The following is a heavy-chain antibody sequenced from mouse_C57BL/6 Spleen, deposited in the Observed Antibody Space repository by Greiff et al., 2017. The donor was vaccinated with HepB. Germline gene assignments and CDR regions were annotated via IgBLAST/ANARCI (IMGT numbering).Heavy chain of an antibody. J-gene: IGHJ3*01. Sequence: EVQLQQSGPGLVKPSQSLSLTCSVTGYSITSGYYWNWIRQFPGNKLEWMGYISYDGSNNYNPSLKNRISITRDTSKNPFFLKLNSVTTEDTATYYCARGGGNYPWFAYWGQGTLVTVSA. D-gene: IGHD2-1*01. CDR2: ISYDGSN. CDR3: ARGGGNYPWFAY. CDR1: GYSITSGYY. V-gene: IGHV3-6*01.